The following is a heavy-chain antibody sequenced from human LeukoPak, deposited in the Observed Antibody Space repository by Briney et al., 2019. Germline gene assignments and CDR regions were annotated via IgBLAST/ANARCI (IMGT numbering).Heavy chain of an antibody. J-gene: IGHJ4*02. CDR3: ARQGYSSSSRIDY. D-gene: IGHD6-6*01. CDR2: IKEDGSEK. CDR1: GFTFSSCW. V-gene: IGHV3-7*01. Sequence: GGSLRLSCAASGFTFSSCWMSWVRQAPGKGLEWVANIKEDGSEKYYVDSVKGRFTISRDNAKNSLYLQMNSLRAEDTAVYYCARQGYSSSSRIDYWGQGTLVTVSS.